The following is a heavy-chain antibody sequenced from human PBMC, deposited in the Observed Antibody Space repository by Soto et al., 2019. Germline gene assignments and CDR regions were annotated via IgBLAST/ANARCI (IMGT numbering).Heavy chain of an antibody. Sequence: QVQLVESGGGVVQPGRSLRLSCAASGFTFSSYAMHWVRQAPGKGLEWVAVISYDGSNKYYADSVKGRFTISRDNSKNTLYLQMNSLRAEDTAVYYCARDQPSRYYYYGMDVWGQGTTVTVSS. CDR2: ISYDGSNK. CDR1: GFTFSSYA. CDR3: ARDQPSRYYYYGMDV. J-gene: IGHJ6*02. V-gene: IGHV3-30-3*01.